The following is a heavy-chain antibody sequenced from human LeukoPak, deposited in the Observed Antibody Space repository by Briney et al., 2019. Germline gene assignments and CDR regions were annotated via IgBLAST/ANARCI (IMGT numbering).Heavy chain of an antibody. CDR1: GFTFSSYS. Sequence: GGSLRLSCAASGFTFSSYSMNWVRQAPGKGLEWVSYISSSSSTIYYADSVKGRFTISRDNAKNSLYLQMYSLRAEDTAVYYCARDLETDGDYYYGMDVWGQGTTVTVSS. J-gene: IGHJ6*02. V-gene: IGHV3-48*01. D-gene: IGHD3-16*01. CDR2: ISSSSSTI. CDR3: ARDLETDGDYYYGMDV.